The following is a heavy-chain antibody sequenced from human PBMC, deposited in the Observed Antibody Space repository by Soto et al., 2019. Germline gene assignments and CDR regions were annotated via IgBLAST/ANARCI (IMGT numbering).Heavy chain of an antibody. CDR2: ISGSGGST. V-gene: IGHV3-23*01. D-gene: IGHD6-13*01. CDR1: GFTFSSYA. Sequence: PGGSLRLSCAASGFTFSSYAMSWVRQAPGKGLEWVSAISGSGGSTYYADSVKGRFTIPRDNSKNTLYLQMNSLRAEDTAVYYCAKDIAAAGFLDYWGQGTLVTVSS. J-gene: IGHJ4*02. CDR3: AKDIAAAGFLDY.